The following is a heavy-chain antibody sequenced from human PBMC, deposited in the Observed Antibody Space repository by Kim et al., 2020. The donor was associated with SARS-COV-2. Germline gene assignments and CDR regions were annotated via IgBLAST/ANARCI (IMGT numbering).Heavy chain of an antibody. D-gene: IGHD2-15*01. J-gene: IGHJ6*02. CDR3: AKRALRGSHVDV. V-gene: IGHV3-23*01. Sequence: YYADSVKGRFTISRDNSKNTLYLQMNSLRAEDTAVYYCAKRALRGSHVDVWGQGTTVTVSS.